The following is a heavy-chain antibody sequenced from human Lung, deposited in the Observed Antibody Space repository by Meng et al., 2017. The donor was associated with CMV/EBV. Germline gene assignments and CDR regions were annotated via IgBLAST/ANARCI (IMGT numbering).Heavy chain of an antibody. CDR3: ARGPAPYYFILTGYSDAAFDI. Sequence: GGSLRLXXAASGFTFSSYSMNWVRQAPGKGLEWVSSISSSSSYIYYADSVKGRFTISRDNAKNSLYLQMNSLRAEDTAVYYCARGPAPYYFILTGYSDAAFDIWGQGTXVTVSS. J-gene: IGHJ3*02. CDR2: ISSSSSYI. D-gene: IGHD3-9*01. V-gene: IGHV3-21*01. CDR1: GFTFSSYS.